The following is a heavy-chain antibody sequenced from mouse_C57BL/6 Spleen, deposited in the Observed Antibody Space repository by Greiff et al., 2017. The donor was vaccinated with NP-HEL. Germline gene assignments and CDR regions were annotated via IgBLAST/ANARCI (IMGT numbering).Heavy chain of an antibody. V-gene: IGHV1-61*01. Sequence: QVQLQQPGAELVRPGSSVKLSCKASGYTFTSYWMDWVKQRPGQGLEWIGNIYPSDSETHYNQKFKDKATLTVDKSSSTAYMQLSSLTSEDSAVYYCARVGSPHAMDYWGQGTSVTVSS. CDR3: ARVGSPHAMDY. J-gene: IGHJ4*01. CDR2: IYPSDSET. D-gene: IGHD1-1*01. CDR1: GYTFTSYW.